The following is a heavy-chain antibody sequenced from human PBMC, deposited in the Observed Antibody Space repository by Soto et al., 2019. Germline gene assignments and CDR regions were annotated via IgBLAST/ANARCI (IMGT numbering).Heavy chain of an antibody. V-gene: IGHV4-59*01. CDR3: ARAMGRFDAFDI. D-gene: IGHD3-3*01. CDR1: GGSISSYY. Sequence: QVQLQESGPGLVKPSETLSLTCTVSGGSISSYYWSWIRQPPGKGLEWIGYIYYSGSTNYNPSLRRRVTISVDTSTDQFSLKLSSATAADTAVYYCARAMGRFDAFDIWGQGTMVTVSS. J-gene: IGHJ3*02. CDR2: IYYSGST.